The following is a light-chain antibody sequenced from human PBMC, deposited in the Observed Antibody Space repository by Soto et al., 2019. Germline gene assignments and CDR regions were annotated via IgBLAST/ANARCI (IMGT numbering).Light chain of an antibody. CDR2: KAS. J-gene: IGKJ1*01. CDR1: QTISSW. CDR3: HQYHTYST. V-gene: IGKV1-5*03. Sequence: DIQMTQSPSTLSGAGGDRVSITCRASQTISSWLAWYQQKPGKAPKLLIYKASTLKSGAPSRFSGSGSGTEFTLTISSLQPDDFASYYRHQYHTYSTFGQGTKVDIK.